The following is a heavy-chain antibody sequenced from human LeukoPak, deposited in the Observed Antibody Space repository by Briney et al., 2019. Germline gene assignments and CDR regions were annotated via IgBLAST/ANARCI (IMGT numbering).Heavy chain of an antibody. Sequence: SSVKVSCKASGGTFSSYAISWVRQAPGQGLEWMGRIIPIFGTANYAQKFQGRVTITTDESTSTAYMELSSLRSEDTAVYYCARGDTAMVTDYYYMDVWGKGTMVTVSS. D-gene: IGHD5-18*01. V-gene: IGHV1-69*05. J-gene: IGHJ6*03. CDR2: IIPIFGTA. CDR1: GGTFSSYA. CDR3: ARGDTAMVTDYYYMDV.